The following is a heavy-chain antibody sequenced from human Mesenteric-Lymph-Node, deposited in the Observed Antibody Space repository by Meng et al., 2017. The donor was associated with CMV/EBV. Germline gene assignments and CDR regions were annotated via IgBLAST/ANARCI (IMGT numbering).Heavy chain of an antibody. CDR3: ARGSTLWPRSPFLY. V-gene: IGHV1-18*01. D-gene: IGHD5-18*01. CDR2: ISAYNGNT. J-gene: IGHJ4*02. CDR1: GYTFTSYG. Sequence: ASVKVSCKASGYTFTSYGISWVRQAPGQGLEWMGWISAYNGNTNYAQKLQGRVTMTTDTSTSTAYMELRSLRSEDTAVYYCARGSTLWPRSPFLYWGQGTLVTVSS.